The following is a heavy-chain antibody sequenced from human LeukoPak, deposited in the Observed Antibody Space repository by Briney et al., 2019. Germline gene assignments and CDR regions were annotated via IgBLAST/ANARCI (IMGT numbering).Heavy chain of an antibody. Sequence: GGSLRLSCAASGFTFSSYSMNWVRQAPGKGLEWVSYISSSSSIIYYADSVKGRFTISRDNAKNSLFLQMNSLRDEDTAVYYCARDYSSNWLFDYWGQGTLVTVSS. CDR2: ISSSSSII. J-gene: IGHJ4*02. CDR3: ARDYSSNWLFDY. CDR1: GFTFSSYS. D-gene: IGHD6-13*01. V-gene: IGHV3-48*02.